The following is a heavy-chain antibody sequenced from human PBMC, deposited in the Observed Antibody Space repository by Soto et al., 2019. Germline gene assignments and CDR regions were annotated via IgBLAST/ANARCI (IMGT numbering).Heavy chain of an antibody. CDR1: GYTFTSYG. CDR2: ISAYNGNT. CDR3: ARVPSSGWYYFDY. J-gene: IGHJ4*02. V-gene: IGHV1-18*01. D-gene: IGHD6-19*01. Sequence: QVQLVQSGAEVKKPGASVKVSCKASGYTFTSYGISWVRQAPGQGLEWMGGISAYNGNTNDAQNLKGRVTLTTDTSTVTAYMELSSLRSDDTAVYYCARVPSSGWYYFDYWGQGTLVTVSS.